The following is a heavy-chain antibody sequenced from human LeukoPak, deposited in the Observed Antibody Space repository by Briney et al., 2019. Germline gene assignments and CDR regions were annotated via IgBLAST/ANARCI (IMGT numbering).Heavy chain of an antibody. CDR1: GYTFTGYY. CDR3: ARDHCVSSGCYEDYYYGMDV. D-gene: IGHD2-2*01. CDR2: ISPNSGGT. Sequence: ASVKVSCKASGYTFTGYYIQWVRQAPGQGLEWMGWISPNSGGTNYAQKFQGRVTMTRDTSISTAYMELSRLRSDDTAVYFCARDHCVSSGCYEDYYYGMDVWGRGTTVTVSS. V-gene: IGHV1-2*02. J-gene: IGHJ6*02.